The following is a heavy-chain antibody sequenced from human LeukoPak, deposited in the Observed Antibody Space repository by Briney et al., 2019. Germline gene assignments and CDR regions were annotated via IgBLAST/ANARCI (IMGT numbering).Heavy chain of an antibody. J-gene: IGHJ5*02. V-gene: IGHV1-8*01. Sequence: ASVKVSCKASGYTFTTYDINWVRQATALGLEWMGWMNPNSGNTGYTQKFRGRVTMTRNTSISTAYMELSSLRSEDTAVYYCARGRGSGHKENWFDPWGQGTLVTVSS. CDR3: ARGRGSGHKENWFDP. D-gene: IGHD6-19*01. CDR2: MNPNSGNT. CDR1: GYTFTTYD.